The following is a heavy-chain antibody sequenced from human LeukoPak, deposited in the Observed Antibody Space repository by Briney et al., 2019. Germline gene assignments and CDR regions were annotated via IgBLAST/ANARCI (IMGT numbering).Heavy chain of an antibody. D-gene: IGHD3-10*01. Sequence: PGGSLRLSCAASGFTFSSYGMHWVRQAPGKGLEWVAVISYDGSNKYYADSVKGRFTISRDNSKNTLYLQMNSLRAEDTAVYYCTKIFRGVIPSYAFDIWGQGTMVTVSS. CDR1: GFTFSSYG. CDR3: TKIFRGVIPSYAFDI. V-gene: IGHV3-30*18. J-gene: IGHJ3*02. CDR2: ISYDGSNK.